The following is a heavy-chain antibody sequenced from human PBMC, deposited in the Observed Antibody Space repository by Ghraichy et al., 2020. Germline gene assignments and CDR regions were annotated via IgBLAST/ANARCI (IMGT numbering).Heavy chain of an antibody. CDR3: ANFGKEEYSSGWYTYFDY. J-gene: IGHJ4*02. D-gene: IGHD6-19*01. V-gene: IGHV3-23*01. CDR2: VSGSGGST. CDR1: GFTFSSYA. Sequence: GGSLRLSCAASGFTFSSYAMSWVRQAPGKGLELVSVVSGSGGSTHYADSVKGRFTISRDNSKNTLYLQMSSLRAEDTAVYYCANFGKEEYSSGWYTYFDYWGQGTLVIVSS.